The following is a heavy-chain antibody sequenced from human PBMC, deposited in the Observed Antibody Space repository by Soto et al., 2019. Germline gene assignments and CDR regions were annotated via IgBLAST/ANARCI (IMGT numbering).Heavy chain of an antibody. CDR3: ARGGFSSSSRFDY. J-gene: IGHJ4*01. V-gene: IGHV1-18*01. Sequence: ASVKVSCKASSYSFSSYAINWLRQVPAQGLEWMGWIATFNGDTKYAQKFQGRVTMTADTSTSTAYMELTGLKFDDTAFYYCARGGFSSSSRFDYWGQGTLVTVSS. D-gene: IGHD6-6*01. CDR2: IATFNGDT. CDR1: SYSFSSYA.